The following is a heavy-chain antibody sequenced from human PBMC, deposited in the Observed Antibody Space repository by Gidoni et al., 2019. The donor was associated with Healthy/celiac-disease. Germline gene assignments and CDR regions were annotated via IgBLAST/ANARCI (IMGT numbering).Heavy chain of an antibody. V-gene: IGHV3-23*01. CDR1: GFPFSSYA. Sequence: EVQLLESGGGLVQPGGSLRLSCAASGFPFSSYAMSWVRQAPGKGLEWVSAISGSGGSTYYADSVKGRFTISRDNSKNTLYLQMNSLRAEDTAVYYCAKDPDFWSGYLRAPRPIFDYWGQGTLVTVSS. J-gene: IGHJ4*02. CDR3: AKDPDFWSGYLRAPRPIFDY. CDR2: ISGSGGST. D-gene: IGHD3-3*01.